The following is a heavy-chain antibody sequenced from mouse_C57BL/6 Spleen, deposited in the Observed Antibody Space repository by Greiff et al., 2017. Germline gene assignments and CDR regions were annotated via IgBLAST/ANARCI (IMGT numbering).Heavy chain of an antibody. CDR3: ARNLLYDGYSYFDY. Sequence: EVKLMESGGGLVKPGGSLKLSCAASGFTFSDYGMHWVRQAPEKGLEWVAYISSGSSTIYYADTVKGRFTISRDNAKNTLFLQMTSLRSEDTAMYYCARNLLYDGYSYFDYWGQGTTLTVSS. D-gene: IGHD2-3*01. J-gene: IGHJ2*01. CDR2: ISSGSSTI. CDR1: GFTFSDYG. V-gene: IGHV5-17*01.